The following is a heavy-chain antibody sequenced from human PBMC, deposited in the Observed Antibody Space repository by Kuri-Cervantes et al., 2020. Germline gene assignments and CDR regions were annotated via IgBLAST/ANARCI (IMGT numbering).Heavy chain of an antibody. V-gene: IGHV1-69*13. D-gene: IGHD3-3*01. CDR3: ARLSSIYDFWSGYNMDV. Sequence: SVKVSCKASGCTFSSYTISWVRQAPGQGLEWMGGIIPIFGTANYAQKFQGRVTITADESTSTAYMELSSLRSEDTAVYYCARLSSIYDFWSGYNMDVWGQGTTVTVSS. J-gene: IGHJ6*02. CDR2: IIPIFGTA. CDR1: GCTFSSYT.